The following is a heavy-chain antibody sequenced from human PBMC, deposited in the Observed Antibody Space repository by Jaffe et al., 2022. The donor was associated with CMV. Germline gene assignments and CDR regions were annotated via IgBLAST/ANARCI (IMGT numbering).Heavy chain of an antibody. CDR1: GYTFTSYY. V-gene: IGHV1-46*01. CDR3: ARDEVIAAAMFEYFQH. J-gene: IGHJ1*01. CDR2: INPSGGST. D-gene: IGHD2-2*01. Sequence: QVQLVQSGAEVKKPGASVKVSCKASGYTFTSYYMHWVRQAPGQGLEWMGIINPSGGSTSYAQKFQGRVTMTRDTSTSTVYMELSSLRSEDTAVYYCARDEVIAAAMFEYFQHWGQGTLVTVSS.